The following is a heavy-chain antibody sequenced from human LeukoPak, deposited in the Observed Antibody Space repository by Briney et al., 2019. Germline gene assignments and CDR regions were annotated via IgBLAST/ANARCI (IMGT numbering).Heavy chain of an antibody. CDR2: IKDDGSDK. CDR3: ARDLLYYDSSGGDY. J-gene: IGHJ4*02. Sequence: PGGSLRLSCSASGFNFSVYWMTWVRQAPGKGLEWVANIKDDGSDKYYMESVKGRFTISRDNAKNSLHLQLNSLRAEDTAVYYCARDLLYYDSSGGDYWGQGTLVTVSS. D-gene: IGHD3-22*01. V-gene: IGHV3-7*01. CDR1: GFNFSVYW.